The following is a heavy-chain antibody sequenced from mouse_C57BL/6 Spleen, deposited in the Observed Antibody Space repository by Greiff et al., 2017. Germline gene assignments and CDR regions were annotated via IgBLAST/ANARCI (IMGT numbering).Heavy chain of an antibody. CDR1: GYSITSGYY. CDR2: ISYDGSN. V-gene: IGHV3-6*01. D-gene: IGHD1-1*01. CDR3: AKLYYGSSYYFDY. J-gene: IGHJ2*01. Sequence: EVKLQESGPGLVKPSQSLSLTCSVTGYSITSGYYWNWIRQFPGNKLEWMGYISYDGSNNYNPSLKNRISITRDTSKNQFFLKLNSVTTEDTATYYCAKLYYGSSYYFDYWGQGTTRTVSS.